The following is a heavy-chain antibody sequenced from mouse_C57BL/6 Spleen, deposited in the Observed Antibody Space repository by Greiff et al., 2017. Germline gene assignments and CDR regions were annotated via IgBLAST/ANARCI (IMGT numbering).Heavy chain of an antibody. CDR3: ERCGSSGY. CDR1: GYTFTSYW. V-gene: IGHV1-7*01. J-gene: IGHJ2*01. D-gene: IGHD3-2*02. CDR2: INPSSGYT. Sequence: VQLQQSGAELAKPGASVKLSCKASGYTFTSYWMHWVNQRPGQGLEWIGYINPSSGYTTYNQKFKDKATLTADNSSSTAYMQLSSLTYEDSAVYDSERCGSSGYWGQGTTLTVSS.